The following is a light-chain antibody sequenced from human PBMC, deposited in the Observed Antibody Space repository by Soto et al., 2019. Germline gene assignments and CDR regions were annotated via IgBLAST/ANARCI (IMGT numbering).Light chain of an antibody. CDR2: TTN. CDR3: AAWDASLSGPV. Sequence: QSVLTQPPSASVTPGQRVSISCSGSSSNIGNNTVNWYQQFPETAPRLLIYTTNQRPSGVPDRFSGSKSGTSASLAISGLQSEDEADYYCAAWDASLSGPVFGGGTKLTVL. V-gene: IGLV1-44*01. CDR1: SSNIGNNT. J-gene: IGLJ3*02.